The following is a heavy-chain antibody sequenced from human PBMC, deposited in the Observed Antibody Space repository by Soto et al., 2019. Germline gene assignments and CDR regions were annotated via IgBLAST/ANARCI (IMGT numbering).Heavy chain of an antibody. CDR2: IFYSGST. D-gene: IGHD3-22*01. CDR1: GDTISTGDYY. J-gene: IGHJ4*02. Sequence: SETLSLTCDVSGDTISTGDYYWSWIRQHPGKGLEWIGYIFYSGSTYYNPSLKSRITISVDRSKNHFSLKLSSVTAADTAVYYCARDFRGYYDSGGYYQYFDYWGQGTLVTVSS. V-gene: IGHV4-31*11. CDR3: ARDFRGYYDSGGYYQYFDY.